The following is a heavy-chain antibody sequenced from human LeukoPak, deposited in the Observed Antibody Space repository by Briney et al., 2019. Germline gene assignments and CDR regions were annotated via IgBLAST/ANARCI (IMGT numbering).Heavy chain of an antibody. CDR3: ARDDFWSGYPSFDY. D-gene: IGHD3-3*01. CDR2: ISSSSSYI. J-gene: IGHJ4*02. Sequence: GGSLRLSCAASGFTFSSYSMNWVRQAPGKGLEWVSSISSSSSYIYYADSVKGRFTISRDNAKNSLYLQMNSLRAEDTAVYYCARDDFWSGYPSFDYWGQGTLVTVSS. V-gene: IGHV3-21*01. CDR1: GFTFSSYS.